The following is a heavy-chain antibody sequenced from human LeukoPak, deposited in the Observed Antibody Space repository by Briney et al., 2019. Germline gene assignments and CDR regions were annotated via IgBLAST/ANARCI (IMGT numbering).Heavy chain of an antibody. CDR3: ARDQQSWFSESIDH. CDR1: GFTFSSHS. J-gene: IGHJ4*02. Sequence: PGGSLRLSCVASGFTFSSHSMNWVRQAPGKGLEWVSSISSRSSFLYYVDSVKGRVTISRDNAKNSLYLEMNSLRAEDTAVYFCARDQQSWFSESIDHWGQGILVTVSS. CDR2: ISSRSSFL. V-gene: IGHV3-21*01. D-gene: IGHD3-3*01.